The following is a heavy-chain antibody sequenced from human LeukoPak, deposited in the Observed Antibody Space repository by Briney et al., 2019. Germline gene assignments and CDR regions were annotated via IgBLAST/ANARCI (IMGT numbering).Heavy chain of an antibody. D-gene: IGHD3-9*01. V-gene: IGHV4-59*08. CDR3: MRRDTDWNFSDY. CDR1: GGSVYSHC. CDR2: IYYKGNI. Sequence: SATLSLTCAVSGGSVYSHCCGSIRQQPGNGLEWIGDIYYKGNINYNPSLKNRVTISLDTSKNHLSLTLTCVVAADTAIYYCMRRDTDWNFSDYGGQGILVTVSS. J-gene: IGHJ4*02.